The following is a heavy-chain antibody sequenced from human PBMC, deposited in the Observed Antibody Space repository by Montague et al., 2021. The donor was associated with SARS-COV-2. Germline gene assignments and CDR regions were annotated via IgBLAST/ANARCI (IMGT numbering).Heavy chain of an antibody. CDR1: GFTFSRYS. J-gene: IGHJ4*02. CDR2: INTGGGYM. V-gene: IGHV3-21*01. Sequence: SLSLSCAASGFTFSRYSMTWVRQAPGKGLEWVSSINTGGGYMYYADSVKGRFTISRDNAKKSLYLQMNSLKAEDTAVYFCTRDGEMATIRYYFDYWSQGTLVTVSS. D-gene: IGHD5-24*01. CDR3: TRDGEMATIRYYFDY.